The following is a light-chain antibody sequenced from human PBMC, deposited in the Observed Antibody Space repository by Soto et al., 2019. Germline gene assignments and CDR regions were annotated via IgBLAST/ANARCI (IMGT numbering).Light chain of an antibody. CDR1: QSVPSN. Sequence: EIVMTHSPATLSVSPVERATLSCSSSQSVPSNLAWYQQKPGQAPRLLISGASTRATGIPARFSGGGSGTEFTLTISSLQSEDFAVYYCQQYGSSRTFGQGTKVDIK. J-gene: IGKJ1*01. CDR2: GAS. CDR3: QQYGSSRT. V-gene: IGKV3-15*01.